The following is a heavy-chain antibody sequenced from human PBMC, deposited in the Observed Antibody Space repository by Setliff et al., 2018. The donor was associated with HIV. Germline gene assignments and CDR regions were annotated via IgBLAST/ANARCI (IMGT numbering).Heavy chain of an antibody. D-gene: IGHD2-2*01. J-gene: IGHJ4*02. CDR1: GYTFSEYA. CDR3: ARWCAAAGCYPAIYHFDS. Sequence: ASVKVSCKASGYTFSEYAIHWVRQAPGQRLEWMGRIDTDNGYRRYSPKLQGRVTITKDKSAKTAYMELRGLRSEDTAVYYCARWCAAAGCYPAIYHFDSWGQGTLVTVSS. V-gene: IGHV1-3*04. CDR2: IDTDNGYR.